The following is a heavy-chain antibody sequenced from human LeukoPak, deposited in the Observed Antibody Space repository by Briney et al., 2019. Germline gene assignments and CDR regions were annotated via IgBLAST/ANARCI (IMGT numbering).Heavy chain of an antibody. J-gene: IGHJ4*02. Sequence: GGSLRLSCAASGFTFSGSAMHWVRQASGKGLEWVGRIRSKANSYATAYAASVKGRFTISRDDSKNTAYLQMNSLKTEDTAVYYCTSPTGIDYYGSGSQDYWGQGTLVTVSS. CDR2: IRSKANSYAT. V-gene: IGHV3-73*01. CDR1: GFTFSGSA. D-gene: IGHD3-10*01. CDR3: TSPTGIDYYGSGSQDY.